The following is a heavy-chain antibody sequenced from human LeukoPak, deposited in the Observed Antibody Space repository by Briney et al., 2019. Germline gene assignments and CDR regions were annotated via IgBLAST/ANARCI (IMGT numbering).Heavy chain of an antibody. D-gene: IGHD6-13*01. CDR2: IRGTGGST. J-gene: IGHJ4*02. Sequence: RGGSLRLSCDASGFTFSSYAMSWVGQAPGKGVEWVSGIRGTGGSTHHADSVKGRFTISRDNSKNTLYLQMHSLSAEDTAVYHCSKCAGRGAVGIFEYWGQGTLVTVSS. V-gene: IGHV3-23*01. CDR1: GFTFSSYA. CDR3: SKCAGRGAVGIFEY.